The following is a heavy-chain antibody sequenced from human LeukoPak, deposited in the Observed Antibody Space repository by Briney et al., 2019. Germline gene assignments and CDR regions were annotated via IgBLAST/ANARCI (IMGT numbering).Heavy chain of an antibody. CDR3: ATIPSTELNAY. V-gene: IGHV3-21*01. CDR1: GFTFSSDS. CDR2: ISSSSSYI. J-gene: IGHJ4*02. Sequence: GGSLSLSCAASGFTFSSDSMNWVRQAPGKGLEWLSSISSSSSYIYYADSVRGRFTISRDNAKNSLYLQMNSLRADDTAVYFCATIPSTELNAYWGQGTLVTVSA. D-gene: IGHD2-21*01.